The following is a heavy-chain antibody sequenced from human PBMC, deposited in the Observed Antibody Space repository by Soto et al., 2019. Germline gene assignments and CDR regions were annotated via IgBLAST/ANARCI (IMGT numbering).Heavy chain of an antibody. CDR3: AKDLFWPEY. Sequence: GSLRLSCAASRFTFGSYSMSWVRQAPGKGLEWVSAISASGGSTYYADSVKGRFTISRDNSKNTLYLQMNSLRAEDTAVYYCAKDLFWPEYWGQGTLVTVSS. D-gene: IGHD2-21*01. J-gene: IGHJ4*02. V-gene: IGHV3-23*01. CDR2: ISASGGST. CDR1: RFTFGSYS.